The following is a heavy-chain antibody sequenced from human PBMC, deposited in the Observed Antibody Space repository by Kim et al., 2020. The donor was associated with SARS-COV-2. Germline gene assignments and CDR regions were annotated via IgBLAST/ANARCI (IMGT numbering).Heavy chain of an antibody. Sequence: LKSRVTISVDTSKNQFSLKLSSVTAADTAVYYCARDRVRGVMVYYYYGMDVWGQGTTVTVSS. J-gene: IGHJ6*02. V-gene: IGHV4-34*01. CDR3: ARDRVRGVMVYYYYGMDV. D-gene: IGHD3-10*01.